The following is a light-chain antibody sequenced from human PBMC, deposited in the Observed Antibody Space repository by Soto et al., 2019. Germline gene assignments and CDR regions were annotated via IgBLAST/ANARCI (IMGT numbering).Light chain of an antibody. CDR1: QTVSSY. CDR3: PQYGTSPIT. Sequence: ENVLTQSPGTLSLSPGERATLSCRASQTVSSYLTWYQQRPGQAPRLLIYGASKRATGIPDRFSGSGSGTDFTLTISRREPEDFALYYCPQYGTSPITFGQGTRLEIK. J-gene: IGKJ5*01. V-gene: IGKV3-20*01. CDR2: GAS.